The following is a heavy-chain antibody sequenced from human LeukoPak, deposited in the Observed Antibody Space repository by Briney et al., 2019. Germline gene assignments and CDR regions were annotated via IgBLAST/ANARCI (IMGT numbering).Heavy chain of an antibody. CDR2: FDPEDGET. Sequence: ASVKVSCKVSGYTLTELSMHWVRQAPGKGLEWMGGFDPEDGETIYAQKFQGRVTMTEDTSTDTAYMELSSLRSEDTAVYHCATGEGSGSYYLEYFQHWGQGTLVTVSS. D-gene: IGHD3-10*01. CDR1: GYTLTELS. CDR3: ATGEGSGSYYLEYFQH. J-gene: IGHJ1*01. V-gene: IGHV1-24*01.